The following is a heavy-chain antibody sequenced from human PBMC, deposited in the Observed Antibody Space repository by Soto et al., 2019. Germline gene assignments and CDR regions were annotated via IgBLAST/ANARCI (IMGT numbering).Heavy chain of an antibody. CDR1: GYIVTSFG. J-gene: IGHJ3*01. Sequence: QVQLLQSGAEVKKPGATVKVSCKASGYIVTSFGINWVRQAPGQGLEWMGCISEYGDSNYSEKFQDRVSLTTDTYTNTAYMELRSRGSDDTGVYYGARGGGAYEVWGQGTKITVSS. V-gene: IGHV1-18*01. CDR3: ARGGGAYEV. CDR2: ISEYGDS.